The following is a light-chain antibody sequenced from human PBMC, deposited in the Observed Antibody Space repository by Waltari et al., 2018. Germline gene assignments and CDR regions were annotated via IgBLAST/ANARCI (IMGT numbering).Light chain of an antibody. Sequence: EIVLTQSPGTLSLSPGERATLACMASQSVSRSLAWYQQKPGQAPSLLIYGASSRATGVPDRFSGSGSGTDFSLTISRLEPEDFAVYYCQHYVRLPVSFGQGTKVEIK. CDR3: QHYVRLPVS. CDR2: GAS. J-gene: IGKJ1*01. V-gene: IGKV3-20*01. CDR1: QSVSRS.